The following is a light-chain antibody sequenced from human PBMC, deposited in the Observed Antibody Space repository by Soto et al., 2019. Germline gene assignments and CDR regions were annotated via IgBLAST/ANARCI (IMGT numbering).Light chain of an antibody. Sequence: QSALTQPASVSGSPGHSITISCTGTSRDVGSYNLVSWYQQHPGNAPKLIIYEGTKRPSGVSYRFSGSKSGNTASLTISGLQEEDDGDYHCCSFAGSSTYVFGTGTKVTVL. J-gene: IGLJ1*01. CDR3: CSFAGSSTYV. CDR1: SRDVGSYNL. CDR2: EGT. V-gene: IGLV2-23*01.